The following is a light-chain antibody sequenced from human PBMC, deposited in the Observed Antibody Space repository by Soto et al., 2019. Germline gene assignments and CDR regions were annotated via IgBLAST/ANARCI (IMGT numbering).Light chain of an antibody. CDR3: AAWDDSLSGV. CDR2: RDD. J-gene: IGLJ3*02. CDR1: SSNIGINY. V-gene: IGLV1-47*01. Sequence: QSVLTQPPSASGTPGQRVTISCSGSSSNIGINYVYWYQQLPGTAPKLLIYRDDQRPSGVPDRFSGSKSGTSASLAISGLRSEDEADYYCAAWDDSLSGVFGGGTKVTVL.